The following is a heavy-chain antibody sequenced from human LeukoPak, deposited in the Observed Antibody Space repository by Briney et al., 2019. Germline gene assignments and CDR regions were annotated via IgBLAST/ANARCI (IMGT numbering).Heavy chain of an antibody. V-gene: IGHV3-23*01. J-gene: IGHJ1*01. Sequence: GGSLRLSCAASGFTFSSFAMSWVRQAPGKGLEWVSGISGIDGSTYYADPVKGRFTISRDGSKNTLYLQLNSLRTEDTAIYYCVREREGSNSEHWGQGTLVTVSS. CDR3: VREREGSNSEH. CDR2: ISGIDGST. D-gene: IGHD1-26*01. CDR1: GFTFSSFA.